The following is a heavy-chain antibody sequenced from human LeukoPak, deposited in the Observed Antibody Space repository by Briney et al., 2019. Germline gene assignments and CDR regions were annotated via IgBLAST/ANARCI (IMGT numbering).Heavy chain of an antibody. Sequence: ASVKVSCKASGGTFSSYAISWVRQAPGQGLEWMGRINPNSGGTNYAQKFQGRVTMTRDTSISTAYMELSRLRSDDTAVYYCARDPGFSGPGFWFDPWGQGTLVTVSS. CDR2: INPNSGGT. J-gene: IGHJ5*02. CDR1: GGTFSSYA. D-gene: IGHD3-10*01. CDR3: ARDPGFSGPGFWFDP. V-gene: IGHV1-2*06.